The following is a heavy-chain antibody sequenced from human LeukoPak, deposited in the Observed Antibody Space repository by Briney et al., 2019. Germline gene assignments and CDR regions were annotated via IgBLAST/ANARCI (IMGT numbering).Heavy chain of an antibody. CDR3: TRRREGCAYRDY. V-gene: IGHV4-39*02. Sequence: KPAETCSLTCTVSGGSISSSGYYRGWIRQPPGKGLEWIGNVYYRGNSYYSPSLKSRATISIDTSNNHFSLRLSSVTAADTAVYYCTRRREGCAYRDYWGEGTRVPLSS. J-gene: IGHJ4*02. D-gene: IGHD1-26*01. CDR2: VYYRGNS. CDR1: GGSISSSGYY.